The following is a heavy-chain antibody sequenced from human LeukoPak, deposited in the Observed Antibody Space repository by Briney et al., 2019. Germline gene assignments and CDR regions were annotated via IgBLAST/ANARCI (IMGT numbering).Heavy chain of an antibody. D-gene: IGHD2-2*01. CDR2: IYHSGST. J-gene: IGHJ6*03. Sequence: SETLSLTCAVSGYSISSGYYWGWIRQPPGKGLEWIGSIYHSGSTYYNPCLKSRVTISVDTSKNQFSLKLSSVTAADTAVYYCARLTYTSCYEGYCYYYYMDVWGKGTTVTVSS. V-gene: IGHV4-38-2*01. CDR3: ARLTYTSCYEGYCYYYYMDV. CDR1: GYSISSGYY.